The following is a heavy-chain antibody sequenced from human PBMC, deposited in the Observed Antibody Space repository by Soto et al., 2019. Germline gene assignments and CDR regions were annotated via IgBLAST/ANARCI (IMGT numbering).Heavy chain of an antibody. J-gene: IGHJ4*02. D-gene: IGHD2-2*01. V-gene: IGHV1-8*01. Sequence: ASVKVSCKASGYTFTSYDINWVRQATGQGLEWMGWMNPNSGNTGYAQKFQGRVTMTRNTSISTAYMELSSLRSEDTAMYYCARGRPNVNIVVVPAAPDYWGQGTLVTVSS. CDR3: ARGRPNVNIVVVPAAPDY. CDR2: MNPNSGNT. CDR1: GYTFTSYD.